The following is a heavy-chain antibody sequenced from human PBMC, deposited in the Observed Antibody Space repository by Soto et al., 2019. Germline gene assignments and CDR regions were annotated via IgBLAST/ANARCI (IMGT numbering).Heavy chain of an antibody. CDR3: ARDGRGGSFYYYGMDV. D-gene: IGHD2-15*01. CDR1: GYSFTSYW. V-gene: IGHV5-10-1*03. CDR2: IDPSDSYT. Sequence: EVQLVQSGAEVKKPGESLRISCKGSGYSFTSYWISWVRQMPGKGLEWMGRIDPSDSYTNYSPSFQGHVSISADKSTNTAYVQWSSLKASDTAMYYCARDGRGGSFYYYGMDVWGQGTTVTVSS. J-gene: IGHJ6*02.